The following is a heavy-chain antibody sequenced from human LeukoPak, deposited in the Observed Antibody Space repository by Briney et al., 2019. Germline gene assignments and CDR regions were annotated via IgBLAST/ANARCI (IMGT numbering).Heavy chain of an antibody. CDR3: ARDFRGAVAGFDY. V-gene: IGHV7-4-1*02. D-gene: IGHD6-19*01. J-gene: IGHJ4*02. CDR2: INTNTGNP. CDR1: GYTFTSYG. Sequence: ASVKVSCKASGYTFTSYGISWVRQAPGQGLEWMGWINTNTGNPTYAQGFTGRFVFSLDTSVSTAYLQISSLKAEDTAVYYCARDFRGAVAGFDYWGQGTLVTVSS.